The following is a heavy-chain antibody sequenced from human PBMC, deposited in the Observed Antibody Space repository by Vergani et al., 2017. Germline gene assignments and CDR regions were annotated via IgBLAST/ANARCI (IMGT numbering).Heavy chain of an antibody. J-gene: IGHJ5*02. CDR3: ARDQFGAGSFS. CDR2: ISSSSSSI. CDR1: GVTFSSYS. D-gene: IGHD6-13*01. Sequence: EVQLVESGGGLVQPGGSLRLSCAASGVTFSSYSINWVRQAPGKGLEWVSYISSSSSSIYYADSVKGRFTTSRDNAKNSLYLQMNSLRAEETAVYYCARDQFGAGSFSWGEGTLVTVSS. V-gene: IGHV3-48*04.